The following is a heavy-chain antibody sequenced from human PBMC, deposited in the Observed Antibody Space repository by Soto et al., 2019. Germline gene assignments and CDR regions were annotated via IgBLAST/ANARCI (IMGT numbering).Heavy chain of an antibody. Sequence: QVHVVQSGAEVKKPGSSVKVTCKAFGGTFNSFGINWVRQAHGQGLEWMGGIIPVFGPTKYAQKFRDRVTSVADGSTSTSYMEFSSLTSDDTAVYYFAIEVWGRGGYYLDSWGQGTLVTVSS. CDR1: GGTFNSFG. CDR3: AIEVWGRGGYYLDS. CDR2: IIPVFGPT. J-gene: IGHJ4*02. V-gene: IGHV1-69*01. D-gene: IGHD7-27*01.